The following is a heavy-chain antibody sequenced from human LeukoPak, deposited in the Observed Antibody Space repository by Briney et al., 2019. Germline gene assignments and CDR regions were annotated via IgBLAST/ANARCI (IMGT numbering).Heavy chain of an antibody. D-gene: IGHD2-2*01. CDR1: GGSFSGYY. CDR3: ARVTPYGARYCSSTSCPTPVYFDY. CDR2: INHSGST. V-gene: IGHV4-34*01. J-gene: IGHJ4*02. Sequence: PSETLSLTCAVYGGSFSGYYWSWIRQPPGKGLEWIGEINHSGSTNYNPSLKSRVTISVDTSKNQFSLKLSSVTAADTAVYYCARVTPYGARYCSSTSCPTPVYFDYWGQGTLVTVSS.